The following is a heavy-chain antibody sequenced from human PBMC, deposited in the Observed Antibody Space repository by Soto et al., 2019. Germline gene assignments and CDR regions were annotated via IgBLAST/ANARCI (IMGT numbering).Heavy chain of an antibody. D-gene: IGHD5-12*01. Sequence: QVQLQQWGAGLLKPSETLSLNCAVTGGSLSGYYWSWIRQPPGKGLEWIGEVKDGGHTNYSPSLRGRVTISSDTSNNQFSLRLNSVTAANTGVYYCARGQEGVVATHWDHGSLVTVSS. CDR3: ARGQEGVVATH. V-gene: IGHV4-34*01. J-gene: IGHJ4*01. CDR2: VKDGGHT. CDR1: GGSLSGYY.